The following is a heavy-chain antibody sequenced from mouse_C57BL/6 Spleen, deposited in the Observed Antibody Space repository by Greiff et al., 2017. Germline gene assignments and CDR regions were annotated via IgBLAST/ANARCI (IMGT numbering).Heavy chain of an antibody. V-gene: IGHV3-6*01. J-gene: IGHJ3*01. Sequence: ESGPGLVKPSQSLSLTCSVTGYSITSGYYWNWIRQFPGNKLEWMGYISYDGSNNYNPSLKNRISITRDTSKNQFFLKLNSVTTEDTATYYYARGGGNDAGFADWGQGTLVTVSA. CDR2: ISYDGSN. CDR3: ARGGGNDAGFAD. CDR1: GYSITSGYY. D-gene: IGHD2-2*01.